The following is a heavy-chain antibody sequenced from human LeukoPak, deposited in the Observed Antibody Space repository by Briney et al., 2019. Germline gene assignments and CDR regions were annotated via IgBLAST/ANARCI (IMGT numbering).Heavy chain of an antibody. CDR1: GGSISSSSYY. CDR3: ARVTSAYCGGDCYSGGRSDY. J-gene: IGHJ4*02. CDR2: IYYSGST. D-gene: IGHD2-21*02. Sequence: SETLSLTCTVSGGSISSSSYYWGWIRQPPGKGLEWIGSIYYSGSTYYNPSLKSRVTISVDTSKNQFSLKLSSVTAADTAVYYCARVTSAYCGGDCYSGGRSDYWGQGTLVTVSS. V-gene: IGHV4-39*07.